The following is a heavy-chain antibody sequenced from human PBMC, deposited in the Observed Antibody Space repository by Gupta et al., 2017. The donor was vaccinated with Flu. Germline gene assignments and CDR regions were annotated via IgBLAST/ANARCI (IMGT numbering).Heavy chain of an antibody. Sequence: EVQLVQSGAEVKKPGAAVKISCKISGYTFTKYYIHWVRRAPGKGLEWVGLVDPEDGETVYAEKFQVRVSITADTTTDTAYMELRSLRFEDTAVFYCAVGLYNHDSSGEGVDFWGQGTLVTVSS. CDR3: AVGLYNHDSSGEGVDF. CDR2: VDPEDGET. D-gene: IGHD3-22*01. J-gene: IGHJ4*02. V-gene: IGHV1-69-2*01. CDR1: GYTFTKYY.